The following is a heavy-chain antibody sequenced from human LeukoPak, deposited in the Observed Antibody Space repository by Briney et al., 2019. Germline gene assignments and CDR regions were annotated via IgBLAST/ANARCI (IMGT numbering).Heavy chain of an antibody. J-gene: IGHJ4*02. Sequence: GGSLRLSCIVCGFTFRNEEMHWIRQAPGKGLEWIAYISNTGRPLHYRDSVKGRFTISRANAHSSLFLQLNSLRPDDTAIYYCARGGNYAPFDYWGQGVLVAVSS. CDR3: ARGGNYAPFDY. CDR1: GFTFRNEE. V-gene: IGHV3-48*03. CDR2: ISNTGRPL. D-gene: IGHD1-26*01.